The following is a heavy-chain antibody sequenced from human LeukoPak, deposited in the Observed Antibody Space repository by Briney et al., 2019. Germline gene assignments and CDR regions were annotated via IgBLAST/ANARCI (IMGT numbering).Heavy chain of an antibody. CDR3: ARATAVFPKFDY. V-gene: IGHV3-7*01. Sequence: GGSLRLSCAASGFTLITYWMTWVRQAPGKGLEWVANINQYGNEKYYVGSVKGRFTISRDNARNSLYLQMNSLRAEDTAVYYCARATAVFPKFDYWGQGTLVTVSS. CDR2: INQYGNEK. D-gene: IGHD2-21*02. J-gene: IGHJ4*02. CDR1: GFTLITYW.